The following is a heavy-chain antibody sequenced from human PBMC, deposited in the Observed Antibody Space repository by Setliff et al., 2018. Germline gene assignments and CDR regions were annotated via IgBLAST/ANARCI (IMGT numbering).Heavy chain of an antibody. Sequence: GGSLRLSCAASGFRFDDYGMNWVRLVPGKGLEWISGISWNGGDISYADSVRGRFTVSRDNSKNTLYLQMNSLRPEDTAVYYCARTCSGSGCYAGLESWGQGTPVTVSS. D-gene: IGHD2-15*01. CDR1: GFRFDDYG. CDR3: ARTCSGSGCYAGLES. V-gene: IGHV3-20*04. CDR2: ISWNGGDI. J-gene: IGHJ4*02.